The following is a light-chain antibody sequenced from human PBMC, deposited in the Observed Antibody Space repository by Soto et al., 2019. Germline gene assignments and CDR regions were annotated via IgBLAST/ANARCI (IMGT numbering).Light chain of an antibody. CDR1: QSVSSN. V-gene: IGKV3-15*01. CDR3: QQYNKWPPWR. CDR2: GAS. Sequence: EIVMTQSPATLSVSPGERATLSCRASQSVSSNLAWYQQKPGQAPRLLIYGASTRATGIPARFSGSGSGTDFTLTISSLQSEDFAVYYCQQYNKWPPWRFGQGTKGEIK. J-gene: IGKJ1*01.